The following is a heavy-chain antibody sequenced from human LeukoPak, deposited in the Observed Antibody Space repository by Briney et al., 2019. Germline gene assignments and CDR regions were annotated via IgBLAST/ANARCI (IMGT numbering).Heavy chain of an antibody. D-gene: IGHD6-19*01. V-gene: IGHV4-30-2*01. CDR3: ARVYAGSGWTYYFDY. CDR2: IYHSGST. J-gene: IGHJ4*02. CDR1: GGSISSGGYS. Sequence: SETLSLTCAVSGGSISSGGYSWSWIRQPPGKGLEWIGYIYHSGSTYYNPPLKSRVTISVDRSKNQFSLKLSSVTAADTAVYYCARVYAGSGWTYYFDYWGQGTLVTVSS.